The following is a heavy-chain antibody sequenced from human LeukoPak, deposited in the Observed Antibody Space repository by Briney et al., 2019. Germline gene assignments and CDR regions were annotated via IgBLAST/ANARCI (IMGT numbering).Heavy chain of an antibody. V-gene: IGHV4-59*01. CDR2: IYYSGST. J-gene: IGHJ4*02. D-gene: IGHD4-23*01. CDR3: ARVSVTTVVLFDY. CDR1: GGSISSYY. Sequence: SETLPLTCTVSGGSISSYYWSWIRQPPGKGLEWIGYIYYSGSTNYNPSLKSRVTISVDTSKNQFSLKLSSVTAADTAVYYCARVSVTTVVLFDYWGQGTLVTVSS.